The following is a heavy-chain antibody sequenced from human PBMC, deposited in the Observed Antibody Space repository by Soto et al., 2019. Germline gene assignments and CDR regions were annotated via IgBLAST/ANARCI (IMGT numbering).Heavy chain of an antibody. J-gene: IGHJ4*02. V-gene: IGHV4-4*02. D-gene: IGHD2-15*01. Sequence: NPSETLSLTCAVSGGSISSSNWWSWVRQPPGKGLEWIGEIYHSGSTNYNPSLKSRVTISVDKSKNQFSLKLSSVTAADTAVYYCARIPHCSGVTCYSLFDYWGQGTLVTVSS. CDR3: ARIPHCSGVTCYSLFDY. CDR1: GGSISSSNW. CDR2: IYHSGST.